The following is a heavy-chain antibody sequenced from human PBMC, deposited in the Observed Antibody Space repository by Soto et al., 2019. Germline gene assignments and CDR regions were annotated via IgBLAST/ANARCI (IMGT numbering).Heavy chain of an antibody. CDR1: GFTFSSYA. CDR2: ISYDGSNK. D-gene: IGHD2-2*01. J-gene: IGHJ5*02. Sequence: PGGSLRLSCAASGFTFSSYAMHWVRQAPGKRLEWVAVISYDGSNKYYADSVKGRFTISRDNSKNTLYLQMNSLRAEDTAVYYCARGACSSTSCSFNWFDPWGQGTLVTVSS. V-gene: IGHV3-30-3*01. CDR3: ARGACSSTSCSFNWFDP.